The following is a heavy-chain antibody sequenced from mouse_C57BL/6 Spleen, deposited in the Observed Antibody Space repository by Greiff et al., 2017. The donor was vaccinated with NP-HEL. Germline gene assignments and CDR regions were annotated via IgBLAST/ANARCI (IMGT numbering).Heavy chain of an antibody. D-gene: IGHD1-1*01. CDR3: ARGGRYYYGSSFTPFDY. CDR1: GYSITSGYY. V-gene: IGHV3-6*01. CDR2: ISYDGSN. J-gene: IGHJ2*01. Sequence: EVKLLESGPGLVKPSQSLSLTCSVTGYSITSGYYWNWIRQFPGNKLEWMGYISYDGSNNYNPSLKNRISITRDTSKNQFFLELKSVTTEDTATYYCARGGRYYYGSSFTPFDYWGQGTTLTVSS.